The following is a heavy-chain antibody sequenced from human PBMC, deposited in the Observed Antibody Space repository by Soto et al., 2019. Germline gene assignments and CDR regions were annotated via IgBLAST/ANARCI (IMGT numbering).Heavy chain of an antibody. CDR1: GGSISSYY. V-gene: IGHV4-59*01. J-gene: IGHJ4*02. D-gene: IGHD5-12*01. CDR2: IYYSGST. Sequence: SETLSLTCTVSGGSISSYYWSWIRQPPGKGLEWIGYIYYSGSTNYNPSLKSRVTISVDTSKNQFSLKLSSVTAADTAVYYCARAPGRNIVATGEDYFDYWGQGTLVTVSS. CDR3: ARAPGRNIVATGEDYFDY.